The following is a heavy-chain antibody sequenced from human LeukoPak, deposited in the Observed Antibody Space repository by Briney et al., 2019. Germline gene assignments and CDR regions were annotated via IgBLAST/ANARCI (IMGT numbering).Heavy chain of an antibody. V-gene: IGHV1-18*01. D-gene: IGHD4-11*01. CDR3: ARDLYRDSLPVSWFDP. J-gene: IGHJ5*02. CDR2: ISDYNGNT. CDR1: GYTFTSYG. Sequence: VASVKVSCKASGYTFTSYGISWVRQAPGQGLEWMGWISDYNGNTNYAQKLQGRVTMTTDTFTSTAYMELRSLRSDDTAVYYCARDLYRDSLPVSWFDPWGQGTLVTVSS.